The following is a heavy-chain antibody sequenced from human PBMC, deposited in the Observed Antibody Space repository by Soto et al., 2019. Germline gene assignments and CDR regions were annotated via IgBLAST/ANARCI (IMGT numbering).Heavy chain of an antibody. V-gene: IGHV3-23*01. CDR1: GVTFSSYA. Sequence: EVQLLESGGGLGQSGGSLRLSCAVSGVTFSSYAMNWVRQAPGTGLEWVSSISRGGYTYYAESVKGRFTISRDNSKNTLYLQMNSLRAEDTAVYYCAKDVGSGSFKGYYYGMDVWGQGNTVTVSS. CDR3: AKDVGSGSFKGYYYGMDV. CDR2: ISRGGYT. D-gene: IGHD6-19*01. J-gene: IGHJ6*02.